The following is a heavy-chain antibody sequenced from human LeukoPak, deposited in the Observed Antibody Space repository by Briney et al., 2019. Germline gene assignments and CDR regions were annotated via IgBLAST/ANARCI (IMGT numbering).Heavy chain of an antibody. Sequence: SQTLSLTCAVSGGSISSGGYSWSWIRQPPGKGLEWIGYIYHSGSTYYNPSLKSRVTISVDRSKNQFSLKLSSVTAADTAVYYCARDGSGGIDAFDIWGQGTMVTVSS. CDR3: ARDGSGGIDAFDI. CDR1: GGSISSGGYS. CDR2: IYHSGST. J-gene: IGHJ3*02. D-gene: IGHD3-10*01. V-gene: IGHV4-30-2*01.